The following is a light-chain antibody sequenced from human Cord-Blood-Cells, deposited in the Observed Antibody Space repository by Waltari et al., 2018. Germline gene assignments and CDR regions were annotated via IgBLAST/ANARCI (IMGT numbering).Light chain of an antibody. Sequence: QSALTQPSSVSGSPGQSITISCTGTSSDVGGSNYVPWYQQHPGIAPKLMIYDVSNRPSGVSNRFSGSKSGNTASLTISGLQAEDEADYYCSSYTSSSTYVFGTGTKVTVL. CDR3: SSYTSSSTYV. V-gene: IGLV2-14*01. J-gene: IGLJ1*01. CDR2: DVS. CDR1: SSDVGGSNY.